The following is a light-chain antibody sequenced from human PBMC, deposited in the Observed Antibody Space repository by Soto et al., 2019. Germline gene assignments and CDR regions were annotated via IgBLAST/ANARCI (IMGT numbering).Light chain of an antibody. CDR2: DVS. J-gene: IGLJ2*01. V-gene: IGLV2-11*01. CDR3: CSYAGTYSPV. CDR1: SSDVGAYNF. Sequence: QSALTQPPSVSGSPGQSVTIYCTGTSSDVGAYNFVSWYQQYPGKAPKLIIFDVSARPSGVPDRFSGSKSGNTASLTISGLQADDEADYYCCSYAGTYSPVLGGGTKLTVL.